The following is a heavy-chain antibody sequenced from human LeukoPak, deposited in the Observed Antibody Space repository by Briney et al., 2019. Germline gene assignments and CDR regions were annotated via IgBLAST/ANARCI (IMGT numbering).Heavy chain of an antibody. CDR1: GFTFSSYW. J-gene: IGHJ4*02. Sequence: GGSLRLSCAASGFTFSSYWMNWVRQAPGKGLEWVSAISGSGGSTYYADSVKGRFTISRDNSKNTLYLQMSSLRAEDTAIYYCAKSRGHIVVVTATDWGQGTQVTVSS. CDR3: AKSRGHIVVVTATD. D-gene: IGHD2-21*02. V-gene: IGHV3-23*01. CDR2: ISGSGGST.